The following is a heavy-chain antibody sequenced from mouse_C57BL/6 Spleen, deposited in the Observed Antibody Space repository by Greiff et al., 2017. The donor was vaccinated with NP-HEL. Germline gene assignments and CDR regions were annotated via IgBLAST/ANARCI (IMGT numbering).Heavy chain of an antibody. CDR3: AKRGGNYEGAMDY. CDR1: GFSLTSYG. Sequence: VQLVESGPGLVQPSQSLSITCTVSGFSLTSYGVHWVRQSPGKGLEWLGVIWRGGSTDYNAAFMSRLSITKDNSKSQVFFKMNSLQADDTAIYYCAKRGGNYEGAMDYWGQGTSVTVSS. J-gene: IGHJ4*01. V-gene: IGHV2-5*01. D-gene: IGHD2-1*01. CDR2: IWRGGST.